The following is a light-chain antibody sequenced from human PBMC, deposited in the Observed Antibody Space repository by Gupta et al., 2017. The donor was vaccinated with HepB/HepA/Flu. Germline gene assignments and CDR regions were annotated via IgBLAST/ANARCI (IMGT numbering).Light chain of an antibody. CDR3: QTWDSTTVI. CDR1: KLGNKY. Sequence: SYDLTQPPSVSVSPGQPASITCSGDKLGNKYAYWFQQRPGQSPVLVIYENNKRPSGIPERFSGSNSGNTASLTISGTQPVDEADYYCQTWDSTTVIFGGGTKVTVL. V-gene: IGLV3-1*01. J-gene: IGLJ2*01. CDR2: ENN.